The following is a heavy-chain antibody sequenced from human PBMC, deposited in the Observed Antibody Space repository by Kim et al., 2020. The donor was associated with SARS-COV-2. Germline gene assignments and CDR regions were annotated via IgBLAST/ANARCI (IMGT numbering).Heavy chain of an antibody. V-gene: IGHV3-20*01. CDR2: INWNGGKT. Sequence: GGSLRLFCAASGITFDDYGMSWVRQAPGKGLEWVSGINWNGGKTGYADSVKGRFTISRDNAKNSLYLQMNSLRAEDTALYHCARGEYFDLWGRGTLVTVSS. CDR3: ARGEYFDL. J-gene: IGHJ2*01. CDR1: GITFDDYG.